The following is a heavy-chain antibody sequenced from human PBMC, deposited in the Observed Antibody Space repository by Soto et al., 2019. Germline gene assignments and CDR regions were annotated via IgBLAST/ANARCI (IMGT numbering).Heavy chain of an antibody. D-gene: IGHD3-10*01. CDR2: ISYAGSNK. CDR3: ARSGSRPHYY. CDR1: GFTFSSYA. Sequence: QVQLVESGGGVVQPGRSLRLSCAASGFTFSSYAMHWVRQAPGKGLEWVAVISYAGSNKYYADSVKGRFTISRDNSKNSLYLQMNSLRAEDTAVYYCARSGSRPHYYWGQGTLVTVSA. V-gene: IGHV3-30-3*01. J-gene: IGHJ4*02.